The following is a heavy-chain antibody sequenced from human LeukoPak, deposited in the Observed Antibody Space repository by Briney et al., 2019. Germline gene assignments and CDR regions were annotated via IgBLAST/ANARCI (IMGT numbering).Heavy chain of an antibody. J-gene: IGHJ4*02. CDR2: IKSKTDGGTT. CDR3: TTDGNYVWGSYRSYTFDY. CDR1: GITFSNAW. V-gene: IGHV3-15*01. D-gene: IGHD3-16*02. Sequence: GGSLRLSCAASGITFSNAWMSWVRQAPGEGLEWVGRIKSKTDGGTTDYAAPVKGRFTISGDDSKTTLYLQMNSLKTEDTAVYYCTTDGNYVWGSYRSYTFDYWGQGTLVTVSS.